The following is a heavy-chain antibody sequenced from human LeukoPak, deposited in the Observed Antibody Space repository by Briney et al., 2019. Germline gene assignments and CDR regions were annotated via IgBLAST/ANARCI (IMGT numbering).Heavy chain of an antibody. CDR1: GFTFSSYS. Sequence: GGSLRLSCAASGFTFSSYSMNWVRQAPGKGLEWVASIRSSSSYIYYADSVKGRFTISRDNAKNSLYLQMNSLRAEDTAVYYCASDYYGSGSYYISAFDIWGQGTMVTVSS. CDR3: ASDYYGSGSYYISAFDI. CDR2: IRSSSSYI. J-gene: IGHJ3*02. D-gene: IGHD3-10*01. V-gene: IGHV3-21*01.